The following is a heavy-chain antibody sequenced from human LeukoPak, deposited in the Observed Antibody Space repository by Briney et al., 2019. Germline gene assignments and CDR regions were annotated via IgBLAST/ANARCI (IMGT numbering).Heavy chain of an antibody. J-gene: IGHJ3*02. CDR2: ISSRSSYI. D-gene: IGHD3-22*01. Sequence: RGSLRLSCAASGFTFSSYSMNWVRQAPGKGLEWVSSISSRSSYIYHADSVKGRFTISRDNAKNSLYLQMNSLRAEDTAVYYCAREAYYYDSSGYVHDAFDIWGQGTVVTVSS. V-gene: IGHV3-21*01. CDR3: AREAYYYDSSGYVHDAFDI. CDR1: GFTFSSYS.